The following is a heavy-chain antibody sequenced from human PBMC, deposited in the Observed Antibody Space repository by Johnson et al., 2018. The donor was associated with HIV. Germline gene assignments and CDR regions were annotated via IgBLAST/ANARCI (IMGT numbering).Heavy chain of an antibody. D-gene: IGHD3-3*01. V-gene: IGHV3-33*06. CDR3: AKDATDFDFWSGPGPDHGISDV. J-gene: IGHJ3*01. CDR2: IWYDGSNK. Sequence: QVQVLESGGGVVQPGRSLRLSCAASGFTFSSYGMHWVRQAPGKGLEWVAVIWYDGSNKYYADSVKGRFTISRDNSQNTLYLQMNSLRAEDTAVYYCAKDATDFDFWSGPGPDHGISDVWGQGTMVTVSS. CDR1: GFTFSSYG.